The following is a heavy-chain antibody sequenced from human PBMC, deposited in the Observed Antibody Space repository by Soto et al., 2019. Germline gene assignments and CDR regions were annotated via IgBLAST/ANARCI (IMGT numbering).Heavy chain of an antibody. CDR3: AREIAARL. CDR2: IKQDGSEE. CDR1: GFTFSSDW. Sequence: EVQLVESGGGLVQPGGSLRLSCAAYGFTFSSDWMSWFRQAPGKGLEWVANIKQDGSEENYVDSVKGRFTISRDNAKNALYLQMNSLRVEDTAVYYCAREIAARLWGKGTTVTVSS. V-gene: IGHV3-7*01. D-gene: IGHD6-6*01. J-gene: IGHJ6*04.